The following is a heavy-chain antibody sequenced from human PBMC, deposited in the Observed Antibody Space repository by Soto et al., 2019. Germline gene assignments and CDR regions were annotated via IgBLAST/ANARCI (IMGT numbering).Heavy chain of an antibody. D-gene: IGHD5-18*01. V-gene: IGHV3-13*01. CDR1: GFTFSSYD. CDR3: ARAGYSYGINYYYYYGMDV. J-gene: IGHJ6*02. CDR2: IGTAGDT. Sequence: GGSLRLSCAASGFTFSSYDMHWVRQATGKGLEWVSAIGTAGDTYYPGSVKGRFTTSRENAKNSLYLQMNSLRAGDTAVYYCARAGYSYGINYYYYYGMDVWGQGTTVTVSS.